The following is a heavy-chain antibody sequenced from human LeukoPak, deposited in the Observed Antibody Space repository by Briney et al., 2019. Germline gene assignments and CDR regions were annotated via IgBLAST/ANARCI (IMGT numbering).Heavy chain of an antibody. J-gene: IGHJ5*02. V-gene: IGHV4-59*01. CDR3: ARGGYYGSGNDFRFDP. CDR2: IHYTGST. CDR1: GGSISSYY. Sequence: PSETLSLTCTVSGGSISSYYWSSIRQSPGKGLECIGYIHYTGSTNYNPSLKSRVTISVETSKNQFSLKLKSVTAADTAVYYCARGGYYGSGNDFRFDPWGQGTLVTVSS. D-gene: IGHD3-10*01.